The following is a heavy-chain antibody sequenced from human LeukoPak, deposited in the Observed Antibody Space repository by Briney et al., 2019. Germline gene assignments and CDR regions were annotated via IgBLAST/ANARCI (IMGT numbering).Heavy chain of an antibody. CDR1: GFTFSSYA. Sequence: GGSLRLSCAASGFTFSSYAMSWVRQAPGKGLEWVSAISGSGGSTYYADSVKGRFTISRDNSKNTLYLQMNSLRAEDTAVYYCAKWGLYCSSISCYAPFQHWGQGTLVTVSS. CDR3: AKWGLYCSSISCYAPFQH. V-gene: IGHV3-23*01. D-gene: IGHD2-2*01. J-gene: IGHJ1*01. CDR2: ISGSGGST.